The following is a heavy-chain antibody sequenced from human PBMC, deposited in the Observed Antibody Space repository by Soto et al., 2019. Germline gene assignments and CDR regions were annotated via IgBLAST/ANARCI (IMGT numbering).Heavy chain of an antibody. Sequence: TSETLSLTCTASGGSIGSTSYYWGWIRQPPGKGLEWIGNIYYSGSTYYNPSLKSRVTISVDTSKNQFSLRLSSVTAADTAVYFCARPTSGSFFEFEYWGLGTLVTVSS. CDR1: GGSIGSTSYY. CDR3: ARPTSGSFFEFEY. D-gene: IGHD1-26*01. V-gene: IGHV4-39*01. J-gene: IGHJ4*02. CDR2: IYYSGST.